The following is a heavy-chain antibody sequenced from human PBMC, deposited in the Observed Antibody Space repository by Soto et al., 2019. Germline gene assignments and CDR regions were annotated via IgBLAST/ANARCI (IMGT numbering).Heavy chain of an antibody. Sequence: QVQLVQSGAEVKKPGASVKVSCKASGYTFTSYYMHWVRQAPGQGLEWMGIINPSGGRTSYAQKFEGRVTMTRDTSTSTVYMELSSLRSEDTAVYYCARVWVEGYAFDYWGQGTLVTVSS. CDR2: INPSGGRT. D-gene: IGHD5-12*01. CDR3: ARVWVEGYAFDY. J-gene: IGHJ4*02. CDR1: GYTFTSYY. V-gene: IGHV1-46*01.